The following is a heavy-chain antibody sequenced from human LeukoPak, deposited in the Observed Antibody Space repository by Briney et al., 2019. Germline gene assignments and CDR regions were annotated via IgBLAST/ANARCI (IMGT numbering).Heavy chain of an antibody. CDR1: GFTFTSSA. D-gene: IGHD4-17*01. CDR3: AKDSAGDYTPVFDY. Sequence: GRSLRLSCAASGFTFTSSAMSSVRQAPGKGLEWVSAISGGGGSTYYAASVKGRFPISRENSKNQLYLQMNSLRAEETAVYYWAKDSAGDYTPVFDYWGQGTLVTVSS. CDR2: ISGGGGST. J-gene: IGHJ4*02. V-gene: IGHV3-23*01.